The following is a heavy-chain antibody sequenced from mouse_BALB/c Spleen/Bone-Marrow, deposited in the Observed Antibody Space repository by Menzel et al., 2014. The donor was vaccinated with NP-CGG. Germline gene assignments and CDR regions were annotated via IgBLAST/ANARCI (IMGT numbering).Heavy chain of an antibody. CDR2: ILPGSDST. D-gene: IGHD2-14*01. Sequence: VQLQQSGAELMKPGASVKISCKATGYTFSSFWIDWVKQRPGHGLEWIGEILPGSDSTNYNEKFKGKATFTADTSSITDYMQLSSLTSEDSAIYYCARGDRYDVRFDYWGQGTTLTVSS. CDR1: GYTFSSFW. V-gene: IGHV1-9*01. CDR3: ARGDRYDVRFDY. J-gene: IGHJ2*01.